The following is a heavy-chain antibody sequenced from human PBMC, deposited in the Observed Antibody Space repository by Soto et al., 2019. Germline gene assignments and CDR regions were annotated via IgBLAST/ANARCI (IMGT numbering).Heavy chain of an antibody. V-gene: IGHV1-69*13. J-gene: IGHJ4*02. CDR1: GGTFSSYA. CDR3: SRVDPGETSPFDH. D-gene: IGHD3-10*01. Sequence: AASVKVSCKASGGTFSSYAISWVRQAPGQGLEWMGGIIPIFGTANYAQKFQGRVTITADESTSTAYMELSSLRSEDTAVYYCSRVDPGETSPFDHWGQGTLVTVSS. CDR2: IIPIFGTA.